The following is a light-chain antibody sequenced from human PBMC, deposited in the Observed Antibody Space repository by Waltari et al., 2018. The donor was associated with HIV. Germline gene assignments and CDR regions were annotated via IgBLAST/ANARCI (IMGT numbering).Light chain of an antibody. Sequence: NFMLTQPHSLSASPGKTVTISCTRTSGSIASNYVQWYQQRPGSSPTTVIYEDNQRPSGVPDRFSGSIDSSSNSASLTISGLKTEDEADYYCQSYDSSNQGVFGGGTKLTVL. CDR3: QSYDSSNQGV. CDR1: SGSIASNY. V-gene: IGLV6-57*01. CDR2: EDN. J-gene: IGLJ3*02.